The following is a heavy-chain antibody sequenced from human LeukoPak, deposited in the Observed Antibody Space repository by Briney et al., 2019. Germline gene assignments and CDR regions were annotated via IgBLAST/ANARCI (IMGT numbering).Heavy chain of an antibody. J-gene: IGHJ3*02. Sequence: PSQTLSLTCTVSGGSISSGSYYWSWIRQPAGTGLEWIGRIYTSGSTNYNPSLKSRVTISVDTSKNQFSLKLSSVTAADTAVYCCAGTLYSGYGLGSLGAFDIWGQGTMVTVSS. V-gene: IGHV4-61*02. CDR3: AGTLYSGYGLGSLGAFDI. CDR2: IYTSGST. D-gene: IGHD5-12*01. CDR1: GGSISSGSYY.